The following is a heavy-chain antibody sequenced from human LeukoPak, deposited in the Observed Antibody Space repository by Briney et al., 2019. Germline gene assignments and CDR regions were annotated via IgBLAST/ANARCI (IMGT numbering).Heavy chain of an antibody. CDR2: IRYDGSNK. V-gene: IGHV3-30*02. J-gene: IGHJ4*02. D-gene: IGHD6-13*01. CDR3: ARGIGSDY. Sequence: GGSLRLSCAASGFTFSSYGMHWVRQAPGKGLEWVAFIRYDGSNKYYADSVKGRFTISRDNSKNTLYLQMSSLRAEDAAVYYCARGIGSDYWGQGTLVTVSS. CDR1: GFTFSSYG.